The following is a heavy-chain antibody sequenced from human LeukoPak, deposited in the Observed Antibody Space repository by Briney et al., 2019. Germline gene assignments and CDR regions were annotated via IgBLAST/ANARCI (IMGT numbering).Heavy chain of an antibody. CDR1: RFTFSSYA. CDR2: ISYDGSNK. J-gene: IGHJ4*02. V-gene: IGHV3-30*04. Sequence: PGGSLRLSCAASRFTFSSYAMHWVRQAPGKGLEWVAVISYDGSNKYYADSVKGRFTISRDNSKNTLYLQMNSLRAEDTAVYYCAKLSITMVRGVIGPFDYWGQGTLVTVSS. CDR3: AKLSITMVRGVIGPFDY. D-gene: IGHD3-10*01.